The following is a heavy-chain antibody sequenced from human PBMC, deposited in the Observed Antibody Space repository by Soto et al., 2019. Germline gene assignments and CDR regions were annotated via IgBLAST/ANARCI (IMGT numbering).Heavy chain of an antibody. D-gene: IGHD3-3*01. V-gene: IGHV3-9*01. J-gene: IGHJ5*02. CDR1: GLTFDDYA. CDR3: AKGPYDFWSGSSDPNWFDP. Sequence: PGGSLRLSCAASGLTFDDYAMHWVRQAPGKGLEWVSGISWNSGSIGYADSVKGRFTISRDNAKNSLYLQMNSLRAEDTALYYCAKGPYDFWSGSSDPNWFDPWGQGTLVTVSS. CDR2: ISWNSGSI.